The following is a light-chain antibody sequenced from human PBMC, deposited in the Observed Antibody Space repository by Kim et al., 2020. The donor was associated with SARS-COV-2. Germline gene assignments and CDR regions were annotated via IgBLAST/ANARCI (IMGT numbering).Light chain of an antibody. Sequence: GQSVTIACTGTSSDVGGYNYVSWYQQHPGKDPNLMIYDVSKRPSGVPDRFSGSKSGNTASLTISGLQAEDEADYYCCSYAGSYGVVFGGGTQLTVL. V-gene: IGLV2-11*01. J-gene: IGLJ2*01. CDR1: SSDVGGYNY. CDR2: DVS. CDR3: CSYAGSYGVV.